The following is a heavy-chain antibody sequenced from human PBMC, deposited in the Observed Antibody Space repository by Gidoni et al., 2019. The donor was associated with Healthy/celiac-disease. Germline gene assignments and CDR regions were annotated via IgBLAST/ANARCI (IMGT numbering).Heavy chain of an antibody. CDR3: ARDAAYYYDSSGYFFDY. V-gene: IGHV3-21*01. CDR1: GFTFSIYS. J-gene: IGHJ4*02. CDR2: ISSSSSYI. Sequence: EVQLVESGGGLVKPGGSLRLSCAASGFTFSIYSMNWVRQAPGKGLEWVSSISSSSSYIYYADSVKGRFTISRDNAKNSLYLQMNSLRAEDTAVYYCARDAAYYYDSSGYFFDYWGQGTLVTVSS. D-gene: IGHD3-22*01.